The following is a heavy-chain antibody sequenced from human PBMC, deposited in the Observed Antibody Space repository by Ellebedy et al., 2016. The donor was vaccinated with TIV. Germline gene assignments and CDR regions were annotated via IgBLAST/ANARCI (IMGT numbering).Heavy chain of an antibody. CDR2: ISYDGSNK. V-gene: IGHV3-30*18. Sequence: GESLKISXAASGFTFSSYGMHWVRQAPGKGLEWVAVISYDGSNKYYADSVKGRFTISRDNSKNTLYLQMNSLRAEDTAVYYCVKGSSAARPYYFEYWGQGTLVTVTS. CDR3: VKGSSAARPYYFEY. D-gene: IGHD6-6*01. CDR1: GFTFSSYG. J-gene: IGHJ4*02.